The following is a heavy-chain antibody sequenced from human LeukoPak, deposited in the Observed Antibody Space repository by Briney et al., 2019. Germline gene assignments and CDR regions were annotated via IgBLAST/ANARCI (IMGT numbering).Heavy chain of an antibody. CDR1: GFTFSSYE. CDR2: ICSSGSTI. CDR3: ARGEIWVTARPFDY. D-gene: IGHD2-21*02. Sequence: GGSLRLSCAASGFTFSSYEMSWVRQAPGKGLEWVSYICSSGSTIYYADSVDGRFTISRDNAKNTQYLQMNSLRAEDTAVYYCARGEIWVTARPFDYWGQGTLVTVSS. J-gene: IGHJ4*02. V-gene: IGHV3-48*03.